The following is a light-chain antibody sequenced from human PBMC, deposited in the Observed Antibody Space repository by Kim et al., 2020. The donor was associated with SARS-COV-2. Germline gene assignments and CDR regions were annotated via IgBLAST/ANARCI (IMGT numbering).Light chain of an antibody. V-gene: IGKV3-11*01. CDR2: DVS. J-gene: IGKJ4*01. CDR3: HHRSLWTPT. Sequence: LSPGETATLACRASQSVDTSLAWYQLKPGQAPRLIIFDVSRSVTGTPARFSGTGSGTDFTLTISSLEPEDVALYFCHHRSLWTPTFGGGTKVDIK. CDR1: QSVDTS.